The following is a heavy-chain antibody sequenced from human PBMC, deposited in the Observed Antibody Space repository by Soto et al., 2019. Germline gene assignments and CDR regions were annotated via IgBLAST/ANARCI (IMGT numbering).Heavy chain of an antibody. D-gene: IGHD6-13*01. CDR1: GYTFTGYY. J-gene: IGHJ4*02. V-gene: IGHV1-2*02. CDR2: INPNSGGT. CDR3: ARVKGRSYSSSWYNY. Sequence: ASVKVSCKASGYTFTGYYMHWVRQAPGQGLEWMGWINPNSGGTNYAQKFQGRVTMTRDTSISTAYMELSRLRSDDTAVYYCARVKGRSYSSSWYNYWGQGTLVTAPQ.